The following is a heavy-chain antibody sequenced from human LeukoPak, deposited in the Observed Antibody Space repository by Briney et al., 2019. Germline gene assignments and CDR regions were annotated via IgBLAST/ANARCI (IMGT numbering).Heavy chain of an antibody. CDR3: AKDWGYGEAGIDF. J-gene: IGHJ4*02. D-gene: IGHD6-13*01. CDR2: IKGDGSEK. Sequence: GGSLRLSCAASGFTFSTCWMSWVREAPGKGLEWVAIIKGDGSEKAYVDSVKGRFSISRDNAENSLYLQMSSLRAEDTAVYYCAKDWGYGEAGIDFWGQGTLVTVSS. V-gene: IGHV3-7*04. CDR1: GFTFSTCW.